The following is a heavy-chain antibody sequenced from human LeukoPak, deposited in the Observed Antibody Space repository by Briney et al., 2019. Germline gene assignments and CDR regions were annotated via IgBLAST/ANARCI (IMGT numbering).Heavy chain of an antibody. V-gene: IGHV4-4*02. D-gene: IGHD5-12*01. CDR2: IYHSGST. J-gene: IGHJ5*02. Sequence: PSETLSLTCAVSGGSISSSYWWSWIRQPPGKGLEWIGEIYHSGSTNYNLSLKSRVTISVDKSKNQFSLKLNSVTAADTAVYYCARGGGYGNWFDPWGQGTLVTVSS. CDR1: GGSISSSYW. CDR3: ARGGGYGNWFDP.